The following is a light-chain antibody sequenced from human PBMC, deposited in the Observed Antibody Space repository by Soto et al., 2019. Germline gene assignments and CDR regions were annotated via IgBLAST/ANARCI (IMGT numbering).Light chain of an antibody. CDR3: YSYAGRNIWV. CDR1: GSDIGAYNF. Sequence: QSVLAQPPSASGSPGQSVTISCTGSGSDIGAYNFVSWYQQHPGKAPKLMIFGVTERPSGVPDRFSGSKSGNTASLTVSGLQADDEAVYYCYSYAGRNIWVFRGGTKLTVL. CDR2: GVT. J-gene: IGLJ3*02. V-gene: IGLV2-8*01.